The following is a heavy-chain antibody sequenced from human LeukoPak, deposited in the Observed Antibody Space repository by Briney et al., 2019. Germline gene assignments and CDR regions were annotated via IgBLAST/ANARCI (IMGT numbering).Heavy chain of an antibody. CDR1: GLTFSSYW. CDR3: ARDLKYQPHF. CDR2: IKDDGSEK. J-gene: IGHJ4*02. D-gene: IGHD2-2*01. Sequence: PGGSLRLSCAASGLTFSSYWMSWVCQAPGKGLEWVANIKDDGSEKYYVGSVKGRFTISRDNAKNLLYLQMNSLRAEDTAVYYCARDLKYQPHFWGQGTLVTVSS. V-gene: IGHV3-7*01.